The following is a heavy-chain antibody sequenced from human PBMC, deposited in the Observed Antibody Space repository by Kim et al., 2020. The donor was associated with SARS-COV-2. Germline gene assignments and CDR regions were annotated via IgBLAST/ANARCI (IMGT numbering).Heavy chain of an antibody. D-gene: IGHD1-26*01. CDR3: SGGVLVGTTPWFDP. J-gene: IGHJ5*02. V-gene: IGHV4-39*01. CDR2: TYYSGST. Sequence: SETLSLTCTVSGGSISSSSYYWGWIRQPPGKGLEWIGSTYYSGSTYYNPSLKSRVTISVDTSKNQFSLKLSSVTAADTAVYYCSGGVLVGTTPWFDPWGQRTLFTACS. CDR1: GGSISSSSYY.